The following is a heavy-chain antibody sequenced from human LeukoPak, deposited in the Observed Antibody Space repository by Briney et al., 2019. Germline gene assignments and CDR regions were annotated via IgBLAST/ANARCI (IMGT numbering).Heavy chain of an antibody. J-gene: IGHJ5*02. D-gene: IGHD3-10*01. CDR2: IIPILGIA. Sequence: SVKVSCKASGGTFSSYTISWVRQAPGQGLEWMGRIIPILGIANYAQKFQGRVTITADKSTSTAYMELSSLRSEDTAVHYCARDVGSGSCLVGTPNWFDPWGQGTLVTVSS. CDR1: GGTFSSYT. CDR3: ARDVGSGSCLVGTPNWFDP. V-gene: IGHV1-69*04.